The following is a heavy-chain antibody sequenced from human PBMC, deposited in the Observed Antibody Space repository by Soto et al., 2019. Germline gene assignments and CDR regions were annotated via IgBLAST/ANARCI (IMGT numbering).Heavy chain of an antibody. CDR1: GDSVSSNSAA. J-gene: IGHJ4*02. V-gene: IGHV6-1*01. Sequence: SHTLSRTCAISGDSVSSNSAAWNWIRQSPSRGLEWLGRTYYRSKWHNDYAVSLKSRIAIKPDTSKNQFSLQLNSVTPEDTAVYYCAGQNQWLDSWGQGTLVTVSS. CDR3: AGQNQWLDS. CDR2: TYYRSKWHN. D-gene: IGHD6-19*01.